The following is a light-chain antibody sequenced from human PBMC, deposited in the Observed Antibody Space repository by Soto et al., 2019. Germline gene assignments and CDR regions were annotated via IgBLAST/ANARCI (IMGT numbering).Light chain of an antibody. J-gene: IGKJ5*01. CDR1: QSISSY. Sequence: DIQMTQSPSSLSASVGDRVTITCLASQSISSYLNWYKKKPGKAPKLLIYAASSLQSGVPSRFSGSGSGKEFTLTISSLQPEEFATYDCQQLNSYPITFGQGTRLEIK. V-gene: IGKV1-9*01. CDR2: AAS. CDR3: QQLNSYPIT.